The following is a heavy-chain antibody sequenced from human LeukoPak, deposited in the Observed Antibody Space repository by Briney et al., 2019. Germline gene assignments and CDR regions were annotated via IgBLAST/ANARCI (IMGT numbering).Heavy chain of an antibody. CDR3: ARTTLGYCSGGSCYSLYYYYMDV. Sequence: SETLSLTCTVSSGSISSSSYYWGWIRQPPGKGLEWIGSIYYSGSTNYNPSLKSRVTISVDTSKNQFSLKLSSVTAADTAVYYCARTTLGYCSGGSCYSLYYYYMDVWGKGTTVTVSS. CDR1: SGSISSSSYY. V-gene: IGHV4-39*07. CDR2: IYYSGST. D-gene: IGHD2-15*01. J-gene: IGHJ6*03.